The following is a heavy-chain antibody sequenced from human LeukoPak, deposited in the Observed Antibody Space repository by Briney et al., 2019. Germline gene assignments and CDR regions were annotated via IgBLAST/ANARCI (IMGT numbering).Heavy chain of an antibody. J-gene: IGHJ5*02. CDR2: INHSGST. CDR3: ARGRSGYCSSTSCRRNWFDP. D-gene: IGHD2-2*01. Sequence: SETLSLTCAVYGGSFSGYYWSWIRQPTGKGLEWIGEINHSGSTNYNPSLKSRVTISVDTSKNQFSLKLSSVTAADTAVYYCARGRSGYCSSTSCRRNWFDPWGQGTLVTVSS. V-gene: IGHV4-34*01. CDR1: GGSFSGYY.